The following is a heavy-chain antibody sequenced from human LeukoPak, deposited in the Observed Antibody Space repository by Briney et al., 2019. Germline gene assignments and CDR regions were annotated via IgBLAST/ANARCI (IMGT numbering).Heavy chain of an antibody. Sequence: KXSCKASGGXFXXXXXSWVRQXPGQXLEXXGXFIPIFGTANYAQKFQCRVTITADESTSTAYMELSSLRSEDTAVYYCARDRGRDGYNYLDYWGQGTLVTVSS. J-gene: IGHJ4*02. CDR3: ARDRGRDGYNYLDY. V-gene: IGHV1-69*01. CDR2: FIPIFGTA. D-gene: IGHD5-24*01. CDR1: GGXFXXXX.